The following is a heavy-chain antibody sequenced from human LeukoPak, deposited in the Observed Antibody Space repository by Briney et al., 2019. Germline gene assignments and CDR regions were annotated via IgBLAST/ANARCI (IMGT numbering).Heavy chain of an antibody. CDR1: GGTFNSYA. V-gene: IGHV1-69*04. Sequence: SVKVSCKASGGTFNSYAISWVRQAPGQGLEWMGRIIPILGIANYAQKFQGRVAITADKSTSTAYMELTSLRSDDTAVYSCAREGFYYDSSGRSLDSWGQGTLVTVSS. D-gene: IGHD3-22*01. J-gene: IGHJ4*02. CDR3: AREGFYYDSSGRSLDS. CDR2: IIPILGIA.